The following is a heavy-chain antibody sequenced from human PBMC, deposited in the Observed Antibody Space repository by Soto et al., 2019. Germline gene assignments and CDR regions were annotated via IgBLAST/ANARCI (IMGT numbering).Heavy chain of an antibody. CDR2: ISYDGSNK. Sequence: GGSLRLSCAASGFTLSSYGMHWVRQAPGKGLEWVAVISYDGSNKYYADSVKGRFTISRDNSKNTLYLQMNSLRAEDTAVYYCANLKDAFDIWGQGTMVTVSS. V-gene: IGHV3-30*18. J-gene: IGHJ3*02. CDR1: GFTLSSYG. CDR3: ANLKDAFDI.